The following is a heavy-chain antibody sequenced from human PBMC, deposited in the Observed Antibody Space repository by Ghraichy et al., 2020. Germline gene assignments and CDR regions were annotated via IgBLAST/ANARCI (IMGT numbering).Heavy chain of an antibody. CDR3: ARGEARIQLWFNWYYFDY. CDR2: INHSGST. V-gene: IGHV4-34*01. CDR1: GGSFSGYY. Sequence: SETLSLTCAVYGGSFSGYYWSWIRQPPGKGLEWIGEINHSGSTNYNPSLKSRVTISVDTSKNQFSLMLSSVTAADTAVYYCARGEARIQLWFNWYYFDYWGQGTLVTVSS. D-gene: IGHD5-18*01. J-gene: IGHJ4*02.